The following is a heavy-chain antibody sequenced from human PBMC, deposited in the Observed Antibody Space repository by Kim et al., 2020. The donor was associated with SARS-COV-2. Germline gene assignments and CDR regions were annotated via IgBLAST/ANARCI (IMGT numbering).Heavy chain of an antibody. D-gene: IGHD6-13*01. CDR2: ISAYNGNT. J-gene: IGHJ4*02. CDR3: ARVDTTLYSSSWYFDY. V-gene: IGHV1-18*01. Sequence: ASVKVSCKASGYTFTSYGISWVRQAPGQGLEWMGWISAYNGNTNYAQKLQGRVTMTTDTSTSTAYMELRSLRSDDTAVYYCARVDTTLYSSSWYFDYWGQGTLVTVSS. CDR1: GYTFTSYG.